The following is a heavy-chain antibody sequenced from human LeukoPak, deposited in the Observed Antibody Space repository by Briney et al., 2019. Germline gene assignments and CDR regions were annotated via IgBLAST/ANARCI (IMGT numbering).Heavy chain of an antibody. CDR3: ANIYCSGGTCTYFDD. CDR1: GFTFSDYS. Sequence: GGSLRLSCAASGFTFSDYSMNWVRQAPGKGLEWVANIKPDGSQKYYVDSVKGRFTISRDNAKNSLYLQMNSLRAEDTAVYYCANIYCSGGTCTYFDDWGQGTLVTVSS. D-gene: IGHD2-15*01. J-gene: IGHJ4*02. CDR2: IKPDGSQK. V-gene: IGHV3-7*01.